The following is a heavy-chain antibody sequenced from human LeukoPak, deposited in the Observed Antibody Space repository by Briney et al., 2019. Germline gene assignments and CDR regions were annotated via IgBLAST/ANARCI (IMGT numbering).Heavy chain of an antibody. D-gene: IGHD3-10*01. V-gene: IGHV3-9*01. J-gene: IGHJ4*02. CDR3: AKDIHRSGSYARNFGY. CDR1: GFTFDDYA. Sequence: SLRLSCAASGFTFDDYAMLWPPQAPGKGLECGSSICLNSGSIDYADSVKGRFTNSRDNAKNSLYLQMNSLRAEDTALYCCAKDIHRSGSYARNFGYLGQGTL. CDR2: ICLNSGSI.